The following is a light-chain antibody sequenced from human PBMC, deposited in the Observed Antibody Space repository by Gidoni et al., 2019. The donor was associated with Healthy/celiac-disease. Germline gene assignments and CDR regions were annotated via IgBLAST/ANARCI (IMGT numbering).Light chain of an antibody. CDR1: QSVRSN. Sequence: EIVMTPPPVTLSVSPGERATLSCRASQSVRSNLAWYQQKPGQAPTLLIYGAATRATGIPARFSGSGSGTEVTLTISSLQSEDFAVYYCQQYNNWPRTFGQGTKVEIK. CDR3: QQYNNWPRT. CDR2: GAA. V-gene: IGKV3-15*01. J-gene: IGKJ1*01.